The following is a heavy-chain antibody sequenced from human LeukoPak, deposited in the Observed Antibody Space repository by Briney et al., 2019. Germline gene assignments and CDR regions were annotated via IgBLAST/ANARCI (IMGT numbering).Heavy chain of an antibody. V-gene: IGHV1-18*01. CDR1: GGTFSSYA. CDR2: ISAYNGNT. J-gene: IGHJ4*02. D-gene: IGHD6-13*01. Sequence: ASVKVSCKASGGTFSSYAISWVRQAPGQGLEWMGWISAYNGNTNYAQKLQGRVTMTTDTSTSTAYMELRSLRSDDTAVYYCAREWDIAAAGTDFDYWGQGTLVTVSS. CDR3: AREWDIAAAGTDFDY.